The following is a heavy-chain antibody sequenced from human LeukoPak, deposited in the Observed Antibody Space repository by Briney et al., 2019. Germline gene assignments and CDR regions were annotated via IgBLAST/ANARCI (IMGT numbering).Heavy chain of an antibody. CDR3: ARVKYGDPTPDY. CDR2: IYYSGNT. V-gene: IGHV4-59*01. J-gene: IGHJ4*02. CDR1: GVPFSSYY. D-gene: IGHD4-17*01. Sequence: PSETLSLTCTVSGVPFSSYYWSWIRQPPGRGLEWIGYIYYSGNTNYNPSLKSRVTISVDTAKNQFSLKLSSVTAADTAVYYCARVKYGDPTPDYWGQGTLVTVSS.